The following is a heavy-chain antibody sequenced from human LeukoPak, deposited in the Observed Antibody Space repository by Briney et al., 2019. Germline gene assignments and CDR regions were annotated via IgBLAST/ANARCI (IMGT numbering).Heavy chain of an antibody. CDR1: GGSISSSSYY. CDR3: ARLKCSSTSCPRGMDAFDI. V-gene: IGHV4-39*01. CDR2: IYYSGST. J-gene: IGHJ3*02. Sequence: PSETLSLTCTVSGGSISSSSYYWGWIRQPPGKGLEWIGSIYYSGSTYYDPSLKSRVTISVDTSKNQFSLKLSSVTAADTAVYYCARLKCSSTSCPRGMDAFDIWGQGTMVTVSS. D-gene: IGHD2-2*01.